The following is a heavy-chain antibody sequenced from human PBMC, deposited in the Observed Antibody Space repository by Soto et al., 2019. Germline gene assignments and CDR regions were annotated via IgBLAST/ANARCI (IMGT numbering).Heavy chain of an antibody. CDR2: ISAYNGNT. J-gene: IGHJ4*02. V-gene: IGHV1-18*04. CDR3: ARDLAAAGTTFFDY. D-gene: IGHD6-13*01. CDR1: GYTFTSYG. Sequence: GASVKVSCKASGYTFTSYGISWVRQAPGQGLEWMGWISAYNGNTNYAQKLQGRVTMTTDTSTSTAYMELRSLRSDDTAVYYCARDLAAAGTTFFDYWGQGTLVTVSS.